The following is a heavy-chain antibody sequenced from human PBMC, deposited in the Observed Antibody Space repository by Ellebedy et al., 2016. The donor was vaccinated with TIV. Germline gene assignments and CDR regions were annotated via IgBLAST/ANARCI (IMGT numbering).Heavy chain of an antibody. J-gene: IGHJ6*02. Sequence: GESLKISXAASGFTFSNYSMNWVRQAPGKGLEWVSFISSSSSYIYYADSVKGRFIISRDNAKNSLYLQMNSLRAEDTAGYYCARDTSRNYDILTGYYTPYYYGMDVWGQGTTVTVSS. D-gene: IGHD3-9*01. V-gene: IGHV3-21*01. CDR2: ISSSSSYI. CDR3: ARDTSRNYDILTGYYTPYYYGMDV. CDR1: GFTFSNYS.